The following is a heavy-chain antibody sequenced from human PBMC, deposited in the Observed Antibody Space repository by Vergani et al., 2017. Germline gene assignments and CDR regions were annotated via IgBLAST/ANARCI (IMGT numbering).Heavy chain of an antibody. Sequence: QVQLVQSGAEVKKPGASVKVSCKASGYTFTSYDINWVRQATGQGLEWMGWISAYNGNTNYAQKLQGRVTMTTDTSTSTAYMELRSLRSDDTAVYYCARAPFRVYGSGSPLDYWGQGTLVTVSS. D-gene: IGHD6-19*01. J-gene: IGHJ4*02. CDR1: GYTFTSYD. V-gene: IGHV1-18*01. CDR3: ARAPFRVYGSGSPLDY. CDR2: ISAYNGNT.